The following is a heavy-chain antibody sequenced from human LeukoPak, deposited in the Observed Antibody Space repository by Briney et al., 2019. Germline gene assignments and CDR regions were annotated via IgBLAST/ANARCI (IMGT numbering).Heavy chain of an antibody. V-gene: IGHV4-39*07. CDR2: IYYSGST. Sequence: PSETLSLTCTVSGGSISSSSYYWGWIRQPPGKGLEWIGSIYYSGSTYYNPSLKSRVTISVDTSKNQFSLKLSSVTAADTAVYYCASGWYYYGSGSYFGNFDYWGQGTLVTVSS. CDR3: ASGWYYYGSGSYFGNFDY. CDR1: GGSISSSSYY. J-gene: IGHJ4*02. D-gene: IGHD3-10*01.